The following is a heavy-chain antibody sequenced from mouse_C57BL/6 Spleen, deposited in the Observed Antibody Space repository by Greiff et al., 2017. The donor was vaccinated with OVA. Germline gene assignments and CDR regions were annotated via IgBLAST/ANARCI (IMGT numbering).Heavy chain of an antibody. CDR3: TREDDYDGAMDY. Sequence: EVKVVESGEGLVKPGGSLKLSCAASGFTFSSYAMSWVRQTPEKRLEWVAYISSGGDYIYYADTVKGRFTISRDNARNTLYLQMSSLKSEDTAMYYCTREDDYDGAMDYWGQGTSVTVSS. V-gene: IGHV5-9-1*02. J-gene: IGHJ4*01. CDR2: ISSGGDYI. D-gene: IGHD2-4*01. CDR1: GFTFSSYA.